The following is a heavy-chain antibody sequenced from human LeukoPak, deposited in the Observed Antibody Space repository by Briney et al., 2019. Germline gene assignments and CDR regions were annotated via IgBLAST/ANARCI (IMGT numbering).Heavy chain of an antibody. CDR1: GYTFTSYG. V-gene: IGHV1-18*01. Sequence: ASVKVSCKASGYTFTSYGISWVRQAPGQGLEWMGWISAYNGNTNYAQKLQGRVTMTTDTSTSTAYKELRSLRSDDTAVYYCARSKYYYGSGSPFDPWGQGTLVTVSS. D-gene: IGHD3-10*01. CDR2: ISAYNGNT. J-gene: IGHJ5*02. CDR3: ARSKYYYGSGSPFDP.